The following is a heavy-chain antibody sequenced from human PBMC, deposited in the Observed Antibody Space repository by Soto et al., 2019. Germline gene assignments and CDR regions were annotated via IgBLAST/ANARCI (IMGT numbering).Heavy chain of an antibody. V-gene: IGHV1-69*01. CDR3: ARVGARYSGYDLYYFDY. CDR2: IIPLFGTA. CDR1: GGTFSSYA. J-gene: IGHJ4*02. D-gene: IGHD5-12*01. Sequence: QVQLVQSGAEVKKPGSSVKVSCKASGGTFSSYAISWVRQAPGQGLEWMGGIIPLFGTANYAQKFQGRVTITADESTSTAYMELSSLRSEDTAVYYCARVGARYSGYDLYYFDYWGQGTLVTVSS.